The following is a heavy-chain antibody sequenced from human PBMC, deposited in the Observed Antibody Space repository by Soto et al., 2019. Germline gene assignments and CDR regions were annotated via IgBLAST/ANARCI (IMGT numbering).Heavy chain of an antibody. CDR2: ISAHNGNT. D-gene: IGHD1-1*01. CDR1: GYAFTTYG. J-gene: IGHJ4*02. Sequence: QVHLVQSGAEVKKPGASVKVSCKGSGYAFTTYGITWVRQAPGQGLEWMGWISAHNGNTNYAQKLQGRVTVTRDTSTSTAYMGLSSLGSDDTAVYYCGRGRYGDYWGQGALVTVSS. CDR3: GRGRYGDY. V-gene: IGHV1-18*01.